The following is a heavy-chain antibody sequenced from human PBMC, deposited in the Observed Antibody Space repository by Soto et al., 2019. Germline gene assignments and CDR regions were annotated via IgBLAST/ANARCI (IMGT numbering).Heavy chain of an antibody. V-gene: IGHV1-18*01. CDR2: ISTYNGNT. Sequence: QVQLVQSGAEVKKPGASVKVSCKASGYTFTTYGMSWVRQAPGQGLDWMGWISTYNGNTKYAERLKGRVTMTTDTTTSPAYMELRSLTSDDTAVYYCARGPTDYYDNSGNYFLDYWGQGTLVTVSS. CDR3: ARGPTDYYDNSGNYFLDY. D-gene: IGHD3-22*01. CDR1: GYTFTTYG. J-gene: IGHJ4*02.